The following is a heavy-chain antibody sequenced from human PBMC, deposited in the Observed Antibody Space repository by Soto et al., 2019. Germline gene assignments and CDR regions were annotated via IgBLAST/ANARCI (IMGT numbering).Heavy chain of an antibody. V-gene: IGHV1-69*13. J-gene: IGHJ4*02. CDR2: IIPIFGTA. D-gene: IGHD5-18*01. Sequence: SVKVSCKASGGTFSSYAISWVRQAPGQGLEWMGGIIPIFGTANYAQKFQGRVTITADESTSTAYMELSSLRSEDTAVYYCARALQLTEDFDYWGQGTLVTVSS. CDR3: ARALQLTEDFDY. CDR1: GGTFSSYA.